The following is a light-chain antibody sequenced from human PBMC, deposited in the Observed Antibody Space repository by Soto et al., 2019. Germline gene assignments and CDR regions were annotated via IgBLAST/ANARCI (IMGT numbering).Light chain of an antibody. V-gene: IGLV1-51*02. CDR3: ETWDSSLSAAV. CDR1: SPNIGNDF. Sequence: QSVLTQPPSVSAAPGQKVAISCSGSSPNIGNDFVSWYQQLPGIAPKLLIYENHKRPSGIPDRFSGSKSGTSATLGITGLQTGDEADYYCETWDSSLSAAVFGGGTQLTVL. J-gene: IGLJ7*01. CDR2: ENH.